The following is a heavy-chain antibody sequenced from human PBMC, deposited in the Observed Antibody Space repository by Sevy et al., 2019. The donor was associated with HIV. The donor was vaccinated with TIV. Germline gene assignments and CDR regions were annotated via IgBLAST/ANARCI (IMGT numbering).Heavy chain of an antibody. CDR2: IKRDGSEK. Sequence: GGSLRLSCVASGFMFSNYWMSWVRQAPGKGLEWVANIKRDGSEKYYVASVKGRFTISRDNAKNSLYLQMNGLGVEDTAGYYCARDCSSTSCLWGMDVWGPGTTVTVSS. J-gene: IGHJ6*02. V-gene: IGHV3-7*03. D-gene: IGHD2-2*01. CDR3: ARDCSSTSCLWGMDV. CDR1: GFMFSNYW.